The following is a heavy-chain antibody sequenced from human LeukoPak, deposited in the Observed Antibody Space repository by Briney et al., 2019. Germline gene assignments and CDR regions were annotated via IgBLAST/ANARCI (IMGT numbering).Heavy chain of an antibody. J-gene: IGHJ3*02. Sequence: SETLSLTCTVSGGSISSSTYYWGWIRQPPGKGLEWMGSIHYSGSTYYNPSLKSRVIISVDMSKSQFPLKLSSVTAADTAVYYCARSYCSSSCYAVGAFDIWGQGIVVTVSS. V-gene: IGHV4-39*01. CDR2: IHYSGST. CDR3: ARSYCSSSCYAVGAFDI. D-gene: IGHD2-2*01. CDR1: GGSISSSTYY.